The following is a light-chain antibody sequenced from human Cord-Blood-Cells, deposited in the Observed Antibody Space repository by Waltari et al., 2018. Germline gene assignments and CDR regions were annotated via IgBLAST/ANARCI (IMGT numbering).Light chain of an antibody. CDR2: DVS. J-gene: IGLJ3*02. Sequence: QSALTQPASVSGSPGQSITISCTGTSSDVGGYNYVSCYQQHPSKAPKLMIYDVSNRPSGVSNRFAGSKSGNTASLTISGLQAEDEADYYCSSYTSSSTWVFGGGTKLTVL. V-gene: IGLV2-14*01. CDR3: SSYTSSSTWV. CDR1: SSDVGGYNY.